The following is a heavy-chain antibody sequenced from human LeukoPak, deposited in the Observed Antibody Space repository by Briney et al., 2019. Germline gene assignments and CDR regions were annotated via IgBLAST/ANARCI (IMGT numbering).Heavy chain of an antibody. CDR3: AKDKRFPGSSSWYGGSPFDY. J-gene: IGHJ4*02. V-gene: IGHV3-23*01. Sequence: GGSLRLSCAASGFAFSSYAMSWVRQAPGKGLEWVSAISGSGGSTYYADSVKGRFTISRDNSKNTLYLQMNSLRAEDTAVYYCAKDKRFPGSSSWYGGSPFDYWGQGTLVTVSS. CDR1: GFAFSSYA. CDR2: ISGSGGST. D-gene: IGHD6-13*01.